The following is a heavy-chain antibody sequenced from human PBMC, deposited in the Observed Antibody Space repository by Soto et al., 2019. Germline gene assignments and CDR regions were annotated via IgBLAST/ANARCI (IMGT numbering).Heavy chain of an antibody. CDR3: AREGIVVVPAALGEIDY. D-gene: IGHD2-2*01. Sequence: GGSLRLSCAASGFTFSSYAMSWVRQAPGKGLEWVAVIWYDGSNKYYADSVKGRFTISRDNSKNTLYLQMNSLRAEDTAVYYCAREGIVVVPAALGEIDYWGQGTLVTVSS. V-gene: IGHV3-33*08. J-gene: IGHJ4*02. CDR2: IWYDGSNK. CDR1: GFTFSSYA.